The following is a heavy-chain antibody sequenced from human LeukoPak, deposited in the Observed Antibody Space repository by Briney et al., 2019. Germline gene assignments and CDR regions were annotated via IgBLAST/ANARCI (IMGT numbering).Heavy chain of an antibody. CDR2: IYITGST. D-gene: IGHD2-21*02. J-gene: IGHJ4*02. V-gene: IGHV3-53*01. CDR1: GFTVSSNY. Sequence: GGSLRLSCAASGFTVSSNYMHWVRQAPGKGLEWVSVIYITGSTFYADSVKGRFTISRDNTKNTLYLQMQSLRAEDTAVYYCATDGASCGGDCYSDYWGPGTLGTVSS. CDR3: ATDGASCGGDCYSDY.